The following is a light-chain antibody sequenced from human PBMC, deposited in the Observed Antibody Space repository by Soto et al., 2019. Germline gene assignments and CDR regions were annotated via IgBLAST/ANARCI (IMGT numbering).Light chain of an antibody. CDR2: AAS. CDR1: QNIGTH. CDR3: QQTYIIPPIT. J-gene: IGKJ5*01. Sequence: DIQMTQSPFSLSASVGDRVTITCRASQNIGTHLNWYQQKVGRAPNLLIYAASTLQSGVPSRFSGSGSGREFTLTISSLLPEDFATYYCQQTYIIPPITFRQGTRLEIK. V-gene: IGKV1-39*01.